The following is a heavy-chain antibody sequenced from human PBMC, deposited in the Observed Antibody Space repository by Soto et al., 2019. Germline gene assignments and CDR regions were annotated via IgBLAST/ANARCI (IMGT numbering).Heavy chain of an antibody. CDR1: GYTFSDYY. CDR3: ARARANVAPNWFDP. J-gene: IGHJ5*02. V-gene: IGHV1-2*04. CDR2: INPYSGAT. Sequence: QVQLVQSGAEVKKPGASVKVSCKASGYTFSDYYVHWVRQAPGQGLEWMGWINPYSGATNYAQKFQAWVTMPGDASVSTAYLELTTLVSDDTAVYYCARARANVAPNWFDPWGQGTLVIVSS. D-gene: IGHD5-12*01.